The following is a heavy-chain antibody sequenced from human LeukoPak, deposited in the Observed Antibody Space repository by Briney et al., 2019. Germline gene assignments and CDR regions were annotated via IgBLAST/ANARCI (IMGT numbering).Heavy chain of an antibody. D-gene: IGHD6-19*01. CDR2: INSKTDGGTT. V-gene: IGHV3-15*01. CDR1: GFTFSNAW. CDR3: TTDSSSGWDQGY. J-gene: IGHJ4*02. Sequence: GGSLRLSCAASGFTFSNAWMSWVRQAPGKGLEWVGRINSKTDGGTTDYAAPVKGRFTISRDDSKNTLYLQMNSLKTEDTAVYYCTTDSSSGWDQGYWGQGTLVTVSS.